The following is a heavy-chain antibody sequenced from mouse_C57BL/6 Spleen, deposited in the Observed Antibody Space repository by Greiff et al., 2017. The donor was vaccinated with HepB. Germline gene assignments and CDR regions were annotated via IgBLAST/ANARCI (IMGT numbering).Heavy chain of an antibody. D-gene: IGHD1-1*01. V-gene: IGHV3-6*01. J-gene: IGHJ2*01. Sequence: EVHLVESGPGLVKPSQSLSLTCSVTGYSITSGYYWNWIRQFPGNKLEWMGYISYDGSNNYNPSLKNRISITRDTSKNQFFLKLNSVTTEDTATYYCARGDYGSSLYFDYWGQGTTLTVSS. CDR1: GYSITSGYY. CDR3: ARGDYGSSLYFDY. CDR2: ISYDGSN.